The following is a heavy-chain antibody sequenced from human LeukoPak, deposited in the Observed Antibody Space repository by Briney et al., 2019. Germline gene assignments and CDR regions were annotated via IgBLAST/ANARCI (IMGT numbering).Heavy chain of an antibody. D-gene: IGHD6-6*01. CDR3: ATTRYSSSRDY. Sequence: GGSLTLSCAASGFTFSNFAMSWVRQAPGKGLEWVSLISDSGGSTNYVDSVKGRFIISRDNSKNTLYLQMNSLRAEDTAVYYCATTRYSSSRDYWGQGTLVTVSS. V-gene: IGHV3-23*01. CDR1: GFTFSNFA. J-gene: IGHJ4*02. CDR2: ISDSGGST.